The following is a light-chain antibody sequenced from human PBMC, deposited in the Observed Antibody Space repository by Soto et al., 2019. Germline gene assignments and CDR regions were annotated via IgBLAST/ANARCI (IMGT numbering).Light chain of an antibody. J-gene: IGLJ2*01. Sequence: QSVLTQPRSVSGSPGQSVTISCTGTSSDVGGSNYVSWYQQHPGKAPKLMIFDVTKRPSGVPDRFSGSKSGNTASLTISGLQAQDEADYYCASYTRTTTLVFGGGTKVTVL. V-gene: IGLV2-11*01. CDR2: DVT. CDR3: ASYTRTTTLV. CDR1: SSDVGGSNY.